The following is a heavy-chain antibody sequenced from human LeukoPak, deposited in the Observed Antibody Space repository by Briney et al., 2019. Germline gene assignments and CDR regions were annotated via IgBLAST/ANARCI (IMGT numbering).Heavy chain of an antibody. D-gene: IGHD1-1*01. CDR1: GFTFSSYA. CDR2: ISGSGGST. Sequence: GGSLRLSCAASGFTFSSYAMSWVRQAPGKGLEWVSAISGSGGSTYYADSVKGRFAISRDNSKNTLYLQMTSLRADDTAVYYCAKGTSNYDYWGQGTLVTVSS. J-gene: IGHJ4*02. V-gene: IGHV3-23*01. CDR3: AKGTSNYDY.